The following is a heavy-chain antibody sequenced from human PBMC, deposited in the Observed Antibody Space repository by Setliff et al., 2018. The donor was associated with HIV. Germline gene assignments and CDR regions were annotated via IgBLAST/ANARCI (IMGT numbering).Heavy chain of an antibody. V-gene: IGHV3-21*01. CDR2: ISSSSSYT. CDR1: GFTFSSYS. J-gene: IGHJ6*03. Sequence: SGGSLRLSCAASGFTFSSYSMNWVRQAPGKGLEWVSYISSSSSYTHYADSVRGRFTISRDNSKNTLYLQMNSLRSEDTAVYFCAKSFNSGPTNWNIDVWGTGTTVTVSS. D-gene: IGHD1-20*01. CDR3: AKSFNSGPTNWNIDV.